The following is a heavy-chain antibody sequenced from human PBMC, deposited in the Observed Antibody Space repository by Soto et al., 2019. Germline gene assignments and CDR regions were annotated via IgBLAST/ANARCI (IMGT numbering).Heavy chain of an antibody. CDR2: ISGSGGST. V-gene: IGHV3-23*01. CDR1: GFTFSSYA. CDR3: AAELRLGELGYYGLDV. J-gene: IGHJ6*02. Sequence: EVQLLESGGGLVQPGGSLRLSCAASGFTFSSYAMSWVRQAPGKGLEWVSAISGSGGSTYYADSVKGRFTISRDNSKNTLYLQMNSLRAEDTAVYYCAAELRLGELGYYGLDVWGQGTTVTVSS. D-gene: IGHD3-16*01.